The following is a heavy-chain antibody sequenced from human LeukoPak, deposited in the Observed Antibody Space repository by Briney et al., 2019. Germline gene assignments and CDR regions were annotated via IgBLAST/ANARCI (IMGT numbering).Heavy chain of an antibody. CDR2: IYYSGST. CDR1: GGSISSSSYY. V-gene: IGHV4-39*01. J-gene: IGHJ4*02. D-gene: IGHD1-14*01. CDR3: ARHRLTTPLDY. Sequence: PSETLSLTCTVSGGSISSSSYYWGWIRQPPGKGLEWIGSIYYSGSTYYNPSLKSRVIISVDTSKNQFSLKLSSVTAADTAVYYCARHRLTTPLDYWGQGTLVTVSS.